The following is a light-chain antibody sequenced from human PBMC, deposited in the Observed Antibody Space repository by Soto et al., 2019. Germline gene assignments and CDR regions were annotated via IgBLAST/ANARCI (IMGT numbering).Light chain of an antibody. CDR1: QGIRND. V-gene: IGKV1-17*01. Sequence: IQMTQSPSSLSASVGDRVTITCRASQGIRNDLGWYQQKSGKAPKLLIFGASTLQSGVPSRFSGSGSGTEFTLTISSLQPDDFATYYCQHYNSYSEAFGQGTKVDIK. CDR2: GAS. CDR3: QHYNSYSEA. J-gene: IGKJ1*01.